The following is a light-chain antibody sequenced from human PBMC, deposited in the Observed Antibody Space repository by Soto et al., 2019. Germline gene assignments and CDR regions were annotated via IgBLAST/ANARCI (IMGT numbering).Light chain of an antibody. V-gene: IGKV3-15*01. CDR2: DAS. J-gene: IGKJ4*01. CDR1: HFIGSN. Sequence: MTQSPATLSVSPGERATLSCRASHFIGSNLAWYQHKPGEAPRLLIYDASSRATGIPARFCSSASGTEFTLTISGLQSEDFAIYYCQQYNNWPALTFGGGTKVEIK. CDR3: QQYNNWPALT.